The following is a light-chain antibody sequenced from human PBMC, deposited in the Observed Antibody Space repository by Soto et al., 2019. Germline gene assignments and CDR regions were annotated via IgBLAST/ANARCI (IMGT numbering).Light chain of an antibody. CDR3: GSWDSSLSAYV. CDR2: DDD. V-gene: IGLV1-51*01. J-gene: IGLJ1*01. CDR1: SSNIGGNS. Sequence: QSVMTQPPSVSAARGQRVTISCSGSSSNIGGNSVSWYQQLPGTAPILLIYDDDKRPSGIPDRFSGSKSGTSATLGITGFQTGDEADYYCGSWDSSLSAYVFGTGTKLTVL.